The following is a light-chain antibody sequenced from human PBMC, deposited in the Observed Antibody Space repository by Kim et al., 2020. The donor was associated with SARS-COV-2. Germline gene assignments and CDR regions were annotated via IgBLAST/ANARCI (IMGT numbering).Light chain of an antibody. CDR1: QAISKY. J-gene: IGKJ4*01. CDR3: HQLYSYPLT. V-gene: IGKV1-9*01. CDR2: AAS. Sequence: SASVGDRVTITCRASQAISKYLVWYQQKPGKAPNVLIYAASTLQSGVPSRFSGSGSGTEFTLTISSLQPEDFATYYCHQLYSYPLTFGGGTKVDIK.